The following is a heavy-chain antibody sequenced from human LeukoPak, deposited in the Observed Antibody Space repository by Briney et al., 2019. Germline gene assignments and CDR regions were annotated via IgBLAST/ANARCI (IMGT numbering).Heavy chain of an antibody. CDR3: ARLAVDTAFDI. CDR1: GGSISSGSYY. CDR2: IFSSGST. D-gene: IGHD6-19*01. Sequence: SETLSLTCTVSGGSISSGSYYWSWIRQPAGKGLEWIGRIFSSGSTNNNPSLESRVTISVDTSNNQFSLKMSSVTAADTAVYYCARLAVDTAFDIWGQGTMVTVSS. J-gene: IGHJ3*02. V-gene: IGHV4-61*02.